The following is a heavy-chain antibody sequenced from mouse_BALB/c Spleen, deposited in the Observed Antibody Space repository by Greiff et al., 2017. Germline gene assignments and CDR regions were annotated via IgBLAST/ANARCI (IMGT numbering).Heavy chain of an antibody. Sequence: QVQLQQSGAELVKPGASVKLSCKASGYTFTSYYMYWVKQRPGQGLEWIGEINPSNGGTNFNEKFKSKATLTVDKSSSTAYMQLSSLTSEDSAVYYCTRLYYRYDEAWFAYWGQGTLVTVSA. CDR2: INPSNGGT. D-gene: IGHD2-14*01. CDR3: TRLYYRYDEAWFAY. V-gene: IGHV1S81*02. CDR1: GYTFTSYY. J-gene: IGHJ3*01.